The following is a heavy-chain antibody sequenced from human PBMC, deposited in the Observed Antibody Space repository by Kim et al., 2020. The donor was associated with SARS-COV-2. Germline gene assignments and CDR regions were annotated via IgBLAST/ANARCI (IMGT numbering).Heavy chain of an antibody. CDR2: ISYVGTT. D-gene: IGHD3-22*01. CDR1: GDSFSSYNYY. CDR3: ARHRRSFDTSGYLAY. V-gene: IGHV4-39*01. J-gene: IGHJ4*01. Sequence: SETLSLTCTVSGDSFSSYNYYWGWIRQPPGKGLEWIGSISYVGTTYYNSSLKSRVTISADTSNNHFSLNLGSVTAADTAVYYCARHRRSFDTSGYLAYWG.